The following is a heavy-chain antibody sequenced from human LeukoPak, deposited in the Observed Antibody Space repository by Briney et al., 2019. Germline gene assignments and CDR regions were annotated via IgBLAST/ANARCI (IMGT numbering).Heavy chain of an antibody. V-gene: IGHV1-69*04. CDR1: GCTFSSYA. CDR3: ARAPFSGRGTFDP. CDR2: IIPILGIA. Sequence: SVKVSCKASGCTFSSYAICWVRQAPGQGLEWMGRIIPILGIANYAQKFQGRVTITADKSTSTAYMELSSLRSEDTAVYYCARAPFSGRGTFDPWGQGTLVTVSS. J-gene: IGHJ5*02. D-gene: IGHD5-12*01.